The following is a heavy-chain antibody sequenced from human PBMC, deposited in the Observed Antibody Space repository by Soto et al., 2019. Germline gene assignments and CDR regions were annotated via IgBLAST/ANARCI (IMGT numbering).Heavy chain of an antibody. D-gene: IGHD6-13*01. CDR3: ARGNIAAPYYFEF. J-gene: IGHJ4*02. CDR1: GGSITSYY. V-gene: IGHV4-59*01. Sequence: QVQLQESGPGLVKPSETLSLTCTVSGGSITSYYWSWIRQSPGKGLEWIGYIYYSGSPKYNPSLKRRVTMSLDTSKTQFSLKLSSVSAADTAVFYCARGNIAAPYYFEFWGQGPVVTVSS. CDR2: IYYSGSP.